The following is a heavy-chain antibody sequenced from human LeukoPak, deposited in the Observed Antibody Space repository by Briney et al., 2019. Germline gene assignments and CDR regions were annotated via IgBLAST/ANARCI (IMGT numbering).Heavy chain of an antibody. J-gene: IGHJ3*02. V-gene: IGHV4-59*01. CDR2: IYYSGST. CDR1: GGSISSYY. CDR3: ARFLRRHDAFDI. D-gene: IGHD2/OR15-2a*01. Sequence: SETLSLTCTVSGGSISSYYWSWIRQPPGKGLEWIGYIYYSGSTNYNPSLKSRVTISVDTSKNQFSLKLSSVTAADTAVYYCARFLRRHDAFDIRGQGTMVTVSS.